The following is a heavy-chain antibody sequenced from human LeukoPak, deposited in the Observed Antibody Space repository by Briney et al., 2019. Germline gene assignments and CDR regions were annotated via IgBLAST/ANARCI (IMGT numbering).Heavy chain of an antibody. Sequence: SETLSLTCTVSGGSISSHYWSWIRQPPGKGLEWIGYIYYSGSTNYNPSLKSRVTISVDTSKNQFSLKLSSVTAADTAVYYCARGGIHSYGYSPPVYWGQGTLVTVSS. CDR2: IYYSGST. CDR3: ARGGIHSYGYSPPVY. CDR1: GGSISSHY. D-gene: IGHD5-18*01. V-gene: IGHV4-59*11. J-gene: IGHJ4*02.